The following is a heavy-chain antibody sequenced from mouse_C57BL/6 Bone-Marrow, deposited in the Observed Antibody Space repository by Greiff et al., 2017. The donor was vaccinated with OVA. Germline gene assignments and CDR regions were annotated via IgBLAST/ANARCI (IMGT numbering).Heavy chain of an antibody. CDR2: IYPGSGNT. CDR1: GYTFTDYY. D-gene: IGHD1-1*01. Sequence: QVQLKQSGAELVRPGASVKLSCKASGYTFTDYYINWVKQRPGQGLEWIARIYPGSGNTYYNEMFKGKATLTEDKSSSTAYMLLSSLASEYSAVYFCARGNYGSSYWYFDVWGTGTTVTVSS. V-gene: IGHV1-76*01. CDR3: ARGNYGSSYWYFDV. J-gene: IGHJ1*03.